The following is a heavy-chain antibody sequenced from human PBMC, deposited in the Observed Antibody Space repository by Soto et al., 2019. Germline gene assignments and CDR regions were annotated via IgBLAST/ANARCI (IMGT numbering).Heavy chain of an antibody. D-gene: IGHD1-20*01. CDR2: VYHTGNT. V-gene: IGHV4-59*01. Sequence: QVQLQESSPGLVKPSETLSLTCTVSGVSITPYYWTWIRHPPGKGLEWIGYVYHTGNTYYNPSLKSRVTISLDTSKNQVSLRLKSVTAADTAVYYCAREQYNWKLWGQGTLVTVSS. J-gene: IGHJ4*02. CDR3: AREQYNWKL. CDR1: GVSITPYY.